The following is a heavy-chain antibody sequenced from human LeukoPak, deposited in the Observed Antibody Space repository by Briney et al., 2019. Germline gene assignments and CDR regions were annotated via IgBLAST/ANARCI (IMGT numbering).Heavy chain of an antibody. D-gene: IGHD6-13*01. CDR1: GFTFDDYA. Sequence: GGSLRLSCAASGFTFDDYAMHWVRQAPGKGLEWVSGISWNSGSIGYADSVKGRFTISRDNAKNSLYLQMNSLRAEDTALYYCAKGEIAAAGTWHAFDIWGQGTMVTVSS. CDR2: ISWNSGSI. V-gene: IGHV3-9*01. CDR3: AKGEIAAAGTWHAFDI. J-gene: IGHJ3*02.